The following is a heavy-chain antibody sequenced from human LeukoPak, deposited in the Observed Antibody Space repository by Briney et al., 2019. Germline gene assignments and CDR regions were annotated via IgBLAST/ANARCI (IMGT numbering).Heavy chain of an antibody. D-gene: IGHD3-22*01. CDR1: GGSISSTTYF. CDR2: IYYSGSP. J-gene: IGHJ4*02. V-gene: IGHV4-39*01. CDR3: ARALYDSGGYYDYYFDY. Sequence: PSETLSLTCTVSGGSISSTTYFWGWIRQPPGKGLEWIGSIYYSGSPYYNPSLKSRVTISVDTSKNQLSLKLSSVTAADTAVYYCARALYDSGGYYDYYFDYWGQGTLVTVSS.